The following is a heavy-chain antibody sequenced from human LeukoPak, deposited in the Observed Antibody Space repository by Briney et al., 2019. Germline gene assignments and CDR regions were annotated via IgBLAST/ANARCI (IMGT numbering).Heavy chain of an antibody. CDR2: IYYSGST. D-gene: IGHD2-8*01. CDR3: ASRPTNGWFDP. J-gene: IGHJ5*02. Sequence: SQTLSLTCTVSGGSISSGGYYWRWIRQHPGKGLEWIGYIYYSGSTYYNPSLKSRVTISVDTSKNQFSLKLSSVTAADTAVYYCASRPTNGWFDPWGQGTLVTVSS. V-gene: IGHV4-31*03. CDR1: GGSISSGGYY.